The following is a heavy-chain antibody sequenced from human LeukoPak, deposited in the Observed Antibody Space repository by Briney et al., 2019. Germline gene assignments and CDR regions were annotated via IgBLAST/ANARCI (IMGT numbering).Heavy chain of an antibody. D-gene: IGHD2-2*01. CDR3: ARTQGYCSSTSCYLYYYGMDV. Sequence: SETLSLTCAVYGGSFSGYYWSRIRQPPGKGLEWIGEINHSGSTNYNPSLKSRVTISVDTSKNQFSLKLSSVTAADTAVYYCARTQGYCSSTSCYLYYYGMDVWGQGTTVTVSS. CDR1: GGSFSGYY. V-gene: IGHV4-34*01. CDR2: INHSGST. J-gene: IGHJ6*02.